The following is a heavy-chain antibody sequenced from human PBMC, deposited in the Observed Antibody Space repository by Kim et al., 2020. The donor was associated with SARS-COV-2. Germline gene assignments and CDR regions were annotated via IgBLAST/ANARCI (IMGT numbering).Heavy chain of an antibody. Sequence: GGSLRLSCAASGFTFSSYAMSWVRQAPGKGLEWVSAISGSGGSTYYADSVKGRFTISRDNSKNTLYLQMNSLRDEDTAVYYCAKKAQGGSYQRDFDYWGQGTLVTVSS. V-gene: IGHV3-23*01. CDR3: AKKAQGGSYQRDFDY. D-gene: IGHD1-26*01. CDR2: ISGSGGST. J-gene: IGHJ4*02. CDR1: GFTFSSYA.